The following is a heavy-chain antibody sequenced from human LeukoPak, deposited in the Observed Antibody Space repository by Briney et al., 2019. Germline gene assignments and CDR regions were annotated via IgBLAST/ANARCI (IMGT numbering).Heavy chain of an antibody. CDR2: INPNSGGT. CDR3: ASLAYYYGSGRFRWDAFDI. V-gene: IGHV1-2*02. CDR1: GYTFTGYY. Sequence: ASVKVSCKASGYTFTGYYMHWVRQAPGQGLGWMGWINPNSGGTNYAQKFQGRVTMTRDTSISTAYMELSRLRSDDTAVYYCASLAYYYGSGRFRWDAFDIWGQGTMVTVSS. J-gene: IGHJ3*02. D-gene: IGHD3-10*01.